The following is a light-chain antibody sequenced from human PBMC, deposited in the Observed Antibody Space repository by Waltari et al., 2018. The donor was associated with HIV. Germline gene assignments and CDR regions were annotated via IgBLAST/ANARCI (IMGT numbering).Light chain of an antibody. CDR1: TSNVRNNY. V-gene: IGLV1-47*01. J-gene: IGLJ2*01. Sequence: QSVLAQPRSVSGTPGQTVNIACSGRTSNVRNNYVFWYQQVTGLAPKLLIYRNNPRPSGVPDRFSGSKSGTSASLAISGLRTEDEAEYYCAVWDDRLSGRLFGGGTKVTVL. CDR3: AVWDDRLSGRL. CDR2: RNN.